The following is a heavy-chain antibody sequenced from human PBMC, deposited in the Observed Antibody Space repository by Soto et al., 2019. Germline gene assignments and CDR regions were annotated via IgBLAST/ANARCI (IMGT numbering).Heavy chain of an antibody. Sequence: QVQLVQSGAEVKKPGASVKVSCKASGYTFTGYYMHWVRQAPGQGLEWMGWINPNSGGTNYAQKFQGWVTMTRDTSSSTAYMELSRLRSDDTAVYYCARIKSSAPGDYGMDVWGQGTTVTVSS. CDR2: INPNSGGT. D-gene: IGHD1-1*01. J-gene: IGHJ6*02. CDR3: ARIKSSAPGDYGMDV. CDR1: GYTFTGYY. V-gene: IGHV1-2*04.